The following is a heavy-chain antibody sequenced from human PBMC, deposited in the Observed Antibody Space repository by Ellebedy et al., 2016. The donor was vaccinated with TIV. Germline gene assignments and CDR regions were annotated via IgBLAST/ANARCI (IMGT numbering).Heavy chain of an antibody. D-gene: IGHD4-23*01. J-gene: IGHJ4*02. CDR3: ARDYAGLDY. CDR1: GGSVSSGSYY. CDR2: IYYSGST. V-gene: IGHV4-61*01. Sequence: SETLSLTXTVSGGSVSSGSYYWSWIRQPPGKGLEWIGYIYYSGSTNYNPSLKSRVTISVDTSKNQFSLKLSSVTAADTAVYYCARDYAGLDYWGQGTLVTVSS.